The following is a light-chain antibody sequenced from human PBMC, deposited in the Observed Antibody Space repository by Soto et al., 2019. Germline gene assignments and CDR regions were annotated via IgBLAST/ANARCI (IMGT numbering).Light chain of an antibody. Sequence: QSALTQPASASGSPGQSITISCTGTSSDVGSYNLVSWYQQHPGKAPKLMIYEVSKRPSGVSNRFSGSKSGNTASLTISGLQAEDEADYYCCSYAGSSIVVFGGGTKLTVL. CDR1: SSDVGSYNL. CDR2: EVS. J-gene: IGLJ2*01. V-gene: IGLV2-23*02. CDR3: CSYAGSSIVV.